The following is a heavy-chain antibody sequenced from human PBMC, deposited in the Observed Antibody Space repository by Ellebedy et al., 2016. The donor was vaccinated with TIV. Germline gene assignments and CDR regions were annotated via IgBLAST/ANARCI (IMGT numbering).Heavy chain of an antibody. J-gene: IGHJ3*01. CDR1: GYTFTSYG. Sequence: AASVKVSCKASGYTFTSYGISWVRQAPGRGLEWMGWLSSYNGNTKYAQKFQGRVTMTTDTSTSTTYMGLRGLRSDDTALYYCARIGGGVSGTSFDVWGQGKIVTVSS. D-gene: IGHD3-16*01. CDR3: ARIGGGVSGTSFDV. V-gene: IGHV1-18*04. CDR2: LSSYNGNT.